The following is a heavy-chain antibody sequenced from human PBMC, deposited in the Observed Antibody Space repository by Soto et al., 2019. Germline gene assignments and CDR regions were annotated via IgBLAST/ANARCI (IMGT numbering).Heavy chain of an antibody. CDR3: AKAHLGYCSGGSCSYFDY. J-gene: IGHJ4*02. CDR2: ISYDANNK. CDR1: GFTFSNYG. V-gene: IGHV3-30*18. Sequence: GGSLRLSCAASGFTFSNYGMHWVRQAPGKGLEWVAVISYDANNKYYADSVKGRFTISRDNSKNTLYLQMNSLRAEDTAVYYCAKAHLGYCSGGSCSYFDYWGQGTLVTVSS. D-gene: IGHD2-15*01.